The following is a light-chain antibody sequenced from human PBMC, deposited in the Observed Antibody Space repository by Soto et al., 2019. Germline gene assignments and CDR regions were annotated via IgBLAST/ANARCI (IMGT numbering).Light chain of an antibody. CDR1: SSDVGGYNY. Sequence: QSVLTQPASVSGSPGQSITISCTGTSSDVGGYNYVSWYQQHPGKAPKLIISEVTNRPSGISDRFSGSKSDNTASLTISGLQAEDEGDYFCSSYTSWNHVIFGGGTKLTVL. V-gene: IGLV2-14*01. J-gene: IGLJ2*01. CDR3: SSYTSWNHVI. CDR2: EVT.